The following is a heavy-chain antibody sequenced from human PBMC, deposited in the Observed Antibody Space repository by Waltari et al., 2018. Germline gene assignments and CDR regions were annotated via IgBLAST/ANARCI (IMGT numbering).Heavy chain of an antibody. Sequence: QVQLQESGPSLLKPSETLSLICTVSGGSISGFYWSWVRQPPGKGLDWIGYIYYTGSSNFNPPLNSRVTMSVDSSKIQFSLNLSSVTAADTAFYYCARGGGGDWEWFDPWGQGTLVTVSS. CDR2: IYYTGSS. CDR3: ARGGGGDWEWFDP. V-gene: IGHV4-59*01. D-gene: IGHD2-21*02. J-gene: IGHJ5*02. CDR1: GGSISGFY.